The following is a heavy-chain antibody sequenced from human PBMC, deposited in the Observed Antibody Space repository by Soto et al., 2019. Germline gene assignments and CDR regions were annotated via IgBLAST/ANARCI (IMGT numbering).Heavy chain of an antibody. J-gene: IGHJ6*02. D-gene: IGHD4-17*01. V-gene: IGHV3-15*07. CDR3: ARDLRAVTTPYGMDV. CDR1: GFTFSNAW. CDR2: IKSKTDGGTT. Sequence: PGGSLRLSCAASGFTFSNAWMNWVRQAPGKGLEWVGRIKSKTDGGTTDYAAPVKGRFTISRDDSKNTLYLQMNSLRAEDTAVYYCARDLRAVTTPYGMDVWGQGTTVTVSS.